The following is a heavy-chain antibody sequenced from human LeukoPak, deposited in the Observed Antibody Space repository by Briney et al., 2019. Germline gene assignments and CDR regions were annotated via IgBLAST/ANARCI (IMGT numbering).Heavy chain of an antibody. CDR1: GFTFSSYW. Sequence: PGGSLRLSRAASGFTFSSYWMSWVRQAPGKGLEWVANIKQDGSEKYYVDSVKGRFTISRDNAKNSLYLQMNSLRAEDTAVYYCARDQTVTTDYYYYYGMDVWGQGTTVTVSS. V-gene: IGHV3-7*01. CDR2: IKQDGSEK. CDR3: ARDQTVTTDYYYYYGMDV. J-gene: IGHJ6*02. D-gene: IGHD4-17*01.